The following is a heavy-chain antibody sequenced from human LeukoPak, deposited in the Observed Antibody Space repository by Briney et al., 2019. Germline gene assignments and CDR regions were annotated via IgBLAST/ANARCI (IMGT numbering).Heavy chain of an antibody. J-gene: IGHJ4*02. CDR2: ISSNGGST. D-gene: IGHD3-10*01. V-gene: IGHV3-64D*06. CDR3: VKDRTGTYTLDY. CDR1: GFSFSRYA. Sequence: PGGSLRLSCSASGFSFSRYAMHWVRQAPGKGLEYVSGISSNGGSTHYADSVKGRFTISRDNSKNTLYLQMSSLRAEDTAVYYCVKDRTGTYTLDYWGQGTLVTVSS.